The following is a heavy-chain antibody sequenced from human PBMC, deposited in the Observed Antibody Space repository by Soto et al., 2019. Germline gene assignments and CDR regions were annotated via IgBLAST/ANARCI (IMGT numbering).Heavy chain of an antibody. Sequence: VQLVESGGGLVKPGGSLRLSCAASGFTFSSYSMNWVRQAPGKGLEWVSSISSSSSYIYYADSVKGRFTISRDNAKNSLYLQMTSLRAEDTAVYYCARDVHYDILTGYYVKSWFDPWGQGTLVTVSS. CDR1: GFTFSSYS. J-gene: IGHJ5*02. CDR3: ARDVHYDILTGYYVKSWFDP. CDR2: ISSSSSYI. V-gene: IGHV3-21*01. D-gene: IGHD3-9*01.